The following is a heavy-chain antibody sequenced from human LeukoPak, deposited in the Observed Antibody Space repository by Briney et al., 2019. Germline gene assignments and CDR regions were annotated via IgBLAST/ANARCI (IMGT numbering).Heavy chain of an antibody. Sequence: SETLSLTCTVSGGSISSYYWSWIRQPPGKGLEWIGYIYYSGSTNYNPSLKSRVTISVDTSKNQFSLKLSSVTAADTAVYYCARGSAYYYGSGSYLYWGQGTLVTVSS. CDR1: GGSISSYY. D-gene: IGHD3-10*01. CDR2: IYYSGST. V-gene: IGHV4-59*12. CDR3: ARGSAYYYGSGSYLY. J-gene: IGHJ4*02.